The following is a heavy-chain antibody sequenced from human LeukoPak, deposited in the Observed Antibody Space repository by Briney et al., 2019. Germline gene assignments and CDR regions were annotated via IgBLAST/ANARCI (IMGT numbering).Heavy chain of an antibody. CDR1: GFTFSSYV. D-gene: IGHD3-22*01. CDR3: ARGSYHYDSSGPDY. Sequence: QSGRSLRLSCAASGFTFSSYVMHGVRQAPGKGLEWVAVISYDGSNKYYADSVKGRFTISRDNSKNTLYLQMNSLRAEDTAVYYCARGSYHYDSSGPDYWGQGTLVTVSS. V-gene: IGHV3-30*04. CDR2: ISYDGSNK. J-gene: IGHJ4*02.